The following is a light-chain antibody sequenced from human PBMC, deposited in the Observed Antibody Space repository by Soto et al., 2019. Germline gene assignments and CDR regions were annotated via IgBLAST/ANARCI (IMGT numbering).Light chain of an antibody. Sequence: ILMTQSPSFLSACVGKRVTITRLASQGISSWLAWYQQKPGKAPKLLIYAISTLQTGVPSRFSGSGSGTDFTLTISSLQPEDVATYYCQNYNRAPLTFGGGTKVDI. CDR1: QGISSW. J-gene: IGKJ4*01. CDR2: AIS. CDR3: QNYNRAPLT. V-gene: IGKV1-12*01.